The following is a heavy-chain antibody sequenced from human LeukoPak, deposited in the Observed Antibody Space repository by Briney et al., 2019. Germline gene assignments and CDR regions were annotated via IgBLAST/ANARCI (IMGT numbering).Heavy chain of an antibody. J-gene: IGHJ4*02. CDR1: GGSVSSGSYY. V-gene: IGHV4-61*01. Sequence: SETLSLTCTVSGGSVSSGSYYWSWIRQPPGKGLEWIGYIYYSGSTNYNPALKSRVTISVDTSKNQFSLKLSSVTAADTAVYYCARDHPYYDSSGYYDLFDYWGQGTLVTVSS. CDR3: ARDHPYYDSSGYYDLFDY. D-gene: IGHD3-22*01. CDR2: IYYSGST.